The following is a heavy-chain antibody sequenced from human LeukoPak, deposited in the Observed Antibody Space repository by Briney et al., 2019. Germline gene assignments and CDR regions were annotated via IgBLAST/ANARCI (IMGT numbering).Heavy chain of an antibody. CDR2: IKLDGSEK. D-gene: IGHD3-3*01. V-gene: IGHV3-7*03. J-gene: IGHJ4*02. Sequence: QTGGSLRLPCVASGFTFGKYWMSWVRQAPGKGLEWVANIKLDGSEKNYVDSVKGRFTISRDNTKNSLYLQMNSLRVEDTAVFYCARDQYDTWSRRGNFDSWGQGTLVIVSS. CDR3: ARDQYDTWSRRGNFDS. CDR1: GFTFGKYW.